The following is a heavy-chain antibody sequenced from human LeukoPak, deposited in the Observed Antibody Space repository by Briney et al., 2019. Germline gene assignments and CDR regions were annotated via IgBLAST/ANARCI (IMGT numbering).Heavy chain of an antibody. CDR2: ISGSGAYS. Sequence: PGGSLRLSCAASEVTFTNYAMSWVRRVPGEGLEWLSDISGSGAYSYYADSVKGRFTISRDNSNYTVFLQMNSLRAEDTAVYYCARRARYNYYYYMDVWGKGTTVTVSS. V-gene: IGHV3-23*01. D-gene: IGHD1-14*01. J-gene: IGHJ6*03. CDR3: ARRARYNYYYYMDV. CDR1: EVTFTNYA.